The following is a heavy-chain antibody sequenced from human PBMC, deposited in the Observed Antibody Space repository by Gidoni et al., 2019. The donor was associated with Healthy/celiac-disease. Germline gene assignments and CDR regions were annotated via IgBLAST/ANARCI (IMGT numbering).Heavy chain of an antibody. D-gene: IGHD6-19*01. J-gene: IGHJ4*02. V-gene: IGHV3-30*18. CDR2: ISYDGSNK. CDR1: GFTFSSYG. Sequence: QVQLVEAGGGVVKPGRSLRLSCAACGFTFSSYGMHWVRQAPGKGLEWVAVISYDGSNKYYADSVKGRFTISRDNSKNTLYLQINSLRAEDTAVYYCAKDQEWLLWTLDYWGQGTLVTVSS. CDR3: AKDQEWLLWTLDY.